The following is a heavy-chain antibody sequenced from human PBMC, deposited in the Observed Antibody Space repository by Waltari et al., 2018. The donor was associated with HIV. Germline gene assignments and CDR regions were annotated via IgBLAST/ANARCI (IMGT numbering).Heavy chain of an antibody. J-gene: IGHJ4*02. CDR1: GGSISSGSYY. Sequence: QVQLQESGPGLVKPSQTLSLTCTVSGGSISSGSYYWSWIRQPAGKGLEWIGPIYTSGSTNYNPTLKSRVTISVDTSKNQFSLKLSSVTAADTAVYYCARGDTAMSVDYWGQGTLVTVSS. V-gene: IGHV4-61*02. CDR2: IYTSGST. CDR3: ARGDTAMSVDY. D-gene: IGHD5-18*01.